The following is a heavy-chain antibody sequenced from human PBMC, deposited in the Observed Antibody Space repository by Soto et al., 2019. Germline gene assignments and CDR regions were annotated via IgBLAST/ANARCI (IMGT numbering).Heavy chain of an antibody. V-gene: IGHV1-69*12. D-gene: IGHD4-4*01. J-gene: IGHJ5*02. CDR1: GGTFSSYA. Sequence: QVQLVQSGAEVKKPGSSVKVSCKASGGTFSSYAISWVRQAPGQGLEWMGGIIPIFGTANYAQKFQGRVTITADESTSTGYMELSSLRSEDTAVYSCARDAAPGYSKLGWFDPWGQGTLVTVSS. CDR3: ARDAAPGYSKLGWFDP. CDR2: IIPIFGTA.